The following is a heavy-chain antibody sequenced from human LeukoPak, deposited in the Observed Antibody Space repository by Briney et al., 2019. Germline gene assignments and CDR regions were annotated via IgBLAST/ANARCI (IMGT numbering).Heavy chain of an antibody. CDR3: ARGSMVRGLGYYGMDV. CDR2: ISAYNGNT. D-gene: IGHD3-10*01. Sequence: GASVKVSCKASGYTFTSYGISWVRQAPGQGLEWMGWISAYNGNTNYAQKLQGRVTMTTDTSTSTAYMELRSLRSDDTAVYYCARGSMVRGLGYYGMDVWGKGTTVTVSS. V-gene: IGHV1-18*04. CDR1: GYTFTSYG. J-gene: IGHJ6*04.